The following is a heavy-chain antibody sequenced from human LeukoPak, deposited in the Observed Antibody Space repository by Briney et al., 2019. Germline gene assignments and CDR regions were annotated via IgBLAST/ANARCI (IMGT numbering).Heavy chain of an antibody. V-gene: IGHV3-23*01. CDR2: ISGSGGST. CDR3: AKGKVVITSPIYFDY. J-gene: IGHJ4*02. Sequence: GGSLRLSCAASGFTFSSHAMSWVRQAPGKGLEGVSAISGSGGSTYYADSVKGRFTISRDNSKNTLYLQMNSLRAEDTAVYYCAKGKVVITSPIYFDYWGQGILVTVSS. D-gene: IGHD3-22*01. CDR1: GFTFSSHA.